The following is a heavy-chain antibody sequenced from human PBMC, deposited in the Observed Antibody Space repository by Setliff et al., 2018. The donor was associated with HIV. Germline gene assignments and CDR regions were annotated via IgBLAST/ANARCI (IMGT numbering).Heavy chain of an antibody. D-gene: IGHD2-21*02. CDR1: GGTFSTYV. CDR2: INPSGGST. V-gene: IGHV1-46*01. CDR3: ASPTAIPH. Sequence: ASVKVSCKTSGGTFSTYVITWVRQAPGQGLEWMGIINPSGGSTSYAQKFQGRVTITRDTSAGTAYMELSSLRPEDTAVYYCASPTAIPHWGQGTLVTVSS. J-gene: IGHJ4*02.